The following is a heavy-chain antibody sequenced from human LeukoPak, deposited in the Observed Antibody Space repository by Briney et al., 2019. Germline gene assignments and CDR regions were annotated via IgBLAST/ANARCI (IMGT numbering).Heavy chain of an antibody. CDR1: GGSFSGYY. J-gene: IGHJ4*02. CDR3: ARYYYGSGSPV. CDR2: INHSGST. V-gene: IGHV4-34*01. D-gene: IGHD3-10*01. Sequence: SETLSLTCAVYGGSFSGYYWSWIRQPPGKGLEWIGEINHSGSTNYNPSLKSRVTISVDTSKNQFSLKLSSVTAADTAVYYCARYYYGSGSPVWGQGTLVTVSS.